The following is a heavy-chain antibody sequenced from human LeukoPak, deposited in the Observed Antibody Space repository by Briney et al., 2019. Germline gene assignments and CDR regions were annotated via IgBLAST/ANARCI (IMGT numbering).Heavy chain of an antibody. CDR2: IYYSGST. D-gene: IGHD6-19*01. V-gene: IGHV4-39*07. CDR3: ARARARSSGWYNSPMDV. Sequence: PSETLSLTCTVSGGSISSSSYYWGWIRQPPGKGLEWIGSIYYSGSTYYNPSLKSRVTISVDTSKNQFSLKLSSVTAADTAVYYCARARARSSGWYNSPMDVWGKGTTATVSS. CDR1: GGSISSSSYY. J-gene: IGHJ6*03.